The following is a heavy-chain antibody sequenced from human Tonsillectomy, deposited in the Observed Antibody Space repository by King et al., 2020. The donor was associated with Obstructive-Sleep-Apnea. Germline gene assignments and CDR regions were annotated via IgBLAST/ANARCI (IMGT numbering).Heavy chain of an antibody. CDR3: AKSTVPHYYCYGMDV. Sequence: VQLVESGGVVVQPGGSLILSCAASGFTFDDYTMHWVRQAPGKGLEWVSLISWDGGSTYYADSVKGRFTISRDNSKNSLYLQMNSLRTEDTALYYCAKSTVPHYYCYGMDVWGQGTTVTVSS. V-gene: IGHV3-43*01. CDR1: GFTFDDYT. D-gene: IGHD4-17*01. CDR2: ISWDGGST. J-gene: IGHJ6*02.